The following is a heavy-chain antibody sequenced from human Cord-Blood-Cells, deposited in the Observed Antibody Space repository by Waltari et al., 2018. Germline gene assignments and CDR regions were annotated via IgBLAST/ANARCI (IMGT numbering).Heavy chain of an antibody. D-gene: IGHD1-26*01. V-gene: IGHV3-21*01. J-gene: IGHJ4*02. CDR2: ISSSSSYI. Sequence: EVQLVESGGGLVKPGGSLRLSCAASGFTFSSYSMNWVRQAPGKGLEWVSYISSSSSYIYYAHSVKGRLPYSRDNAKNSLYLQMNSLRAEDTAVYYCARDGEVGATRVPFGYWGQGTLVTVSS. CDR3: ARDGEVGATRVPFGY. CDR1: GFTFSSYS.